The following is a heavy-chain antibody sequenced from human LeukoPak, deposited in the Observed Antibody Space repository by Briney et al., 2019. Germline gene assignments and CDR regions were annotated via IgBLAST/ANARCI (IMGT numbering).Heavy chain of an antibody. CDR1: GFTFSSYA. V-gene: IGHV3-7*02. CDR2: MNQDGSKK. J-gene: IGHJ4*02. Sequence: GGSLRLSCAASGFTFSSYAMHWVRQAPGKGLEWVANMNQDGSKKYYMDSVKGRFTISRDNAKNSLYLQMNSLRAEDTAVYYCATNNGRNYWGQGTLVTVSS. CDR3: ATNNGRNY. D-gene: IGHD1-1*01.